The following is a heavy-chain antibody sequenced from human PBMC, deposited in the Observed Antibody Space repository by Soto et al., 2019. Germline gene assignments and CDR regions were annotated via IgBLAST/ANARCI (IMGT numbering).Heavy chain of an antibody. Sequence: ASVKVSCKASGGTFSSYTISWVRQAPGQGLEWMGRIIPIFGIANYAQKFQGRVTITADKSTSTAYMELSSLRSEDTAVYYCARIEGSDTNSFDYWGQGTLVTVSS. CDR3: ARIEGSDTNSFDY. J-gene: IGHJ4*02. V-gene: IGHV1-69*02. CDR1: GGTFSSYT. CDR2: IIPIFGIA. D-gene: IGHD1-26*01.